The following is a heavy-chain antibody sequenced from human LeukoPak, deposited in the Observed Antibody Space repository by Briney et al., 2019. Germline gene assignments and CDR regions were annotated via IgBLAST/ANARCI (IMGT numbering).Heavy chain of an antibody. Sequence: GGSLRLSCAASGFTFSSCWMHWVRQAPGKGLVWVSRINSDGSSTSYADPVKGRFTISRDNAKNTLYLQMNSLRAEDTAVYYCAREPGGWYAFDIWGQGTMVTVSS. D-gene: IGHD2-15*01. CDR2: INSDGSST. J-gene: IGHJ3*02. V-gene: IGHV3-74*01. CDR3: AREPGGWYAFDI. CDR1: GFTFSSCW.